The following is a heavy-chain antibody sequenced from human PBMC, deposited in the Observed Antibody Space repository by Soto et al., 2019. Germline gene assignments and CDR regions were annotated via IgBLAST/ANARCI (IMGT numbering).Heavy chain of an antibody. J-gene: IGHJ6*02. V-gene: IGHV1-2*02. CDR1: GYTFTGYY. CDR2: INPNSGGT. CDR3: AVGLVVVPPLLSKWGGYSGYDYYYGMDV. D-gene: IGHD5-12*01. Sequence: ASVKVSCKASGYTFTGYYMHWVRQAPGQGLEWMGWINPNSGGTNYAQKFQGRVTMTRDTSISTAYMELSRLRSDDTAVYYCAVGLVVVPPLLSKWGGYSGYDYYYGMDVWGQGTTVTVSS.